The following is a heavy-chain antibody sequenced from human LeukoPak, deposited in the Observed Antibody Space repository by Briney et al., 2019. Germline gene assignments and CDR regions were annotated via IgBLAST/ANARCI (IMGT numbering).Heavy chain of an antibody. J-gene: IGHJ4*02. CDR1: RFTFSSYT. CDR2: IDPSSTYI. Sequence: GGSLRLSCSASRFTFSSYTMNWVRQAPGKGLGWVSSIDPSSTYIYYADSVKGRFTISRDNAQNSLYLQMNSLRAEDTAVYYCTRGSYGDYEYWGQGTLVTVSS. V-gene: IGHV3-21*01. CDR3: TRGSYGDYEY. D-gene: IGHD4-17*01.